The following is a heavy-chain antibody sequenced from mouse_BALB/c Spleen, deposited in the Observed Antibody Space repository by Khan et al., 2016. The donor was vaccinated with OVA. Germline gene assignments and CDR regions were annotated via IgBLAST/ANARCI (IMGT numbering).Heavy chain of an antibody. CDR3: ARGGGTAPFAY. Sequence: EVELVESGGGLVQPGGSRKLSCAASGFIFSDYGMAWVRQAPGKGPEWVAFISDLAYTIYYADTVTVRFTISRETAKNTLYMEMSSLWSEDTAIYYCARGGGTAPFAYWGLGTLVTVS. J-gene: IGHJ3*01. CDR2: ISDLAYTI. V-gene: IGHV5-15*02. CDR1: GFIFSDYG. D-gene: IGHD1-2*01.